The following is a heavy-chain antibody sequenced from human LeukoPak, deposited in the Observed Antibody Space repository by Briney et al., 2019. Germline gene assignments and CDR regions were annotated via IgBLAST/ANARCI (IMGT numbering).Heavy chain of an antibody. Sequence: PGGSLRLSCAASGFTFSNYAMTWVRQAPGKGLEWVSVISNSGGSTYYADSVKGRFTISRDNPKNTLYLQMNTLRAEDTAVYYCAKANSGWFLEFDYWGQGTLVTVSS. J-gene: IGHJ4*02. V-gene: IGHV3-23*01. CDR2: ISNSGGST. CDR1: GFTFSNYA. CDR3: AKANSGWFLEFDY. D-gene: IGHD6-19*01.